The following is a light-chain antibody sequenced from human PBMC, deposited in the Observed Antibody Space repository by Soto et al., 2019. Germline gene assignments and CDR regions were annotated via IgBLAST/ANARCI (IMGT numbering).Light chain of an antibody. V-gene: IGLV2-14*01. Sequence: QSALTRPASVSGSPGQAITISCSGSSSDVGAHNFVSWYQHHPGKAPKLMIYEVSNRPSGVSNRFSGSKSGNTASLTISGLQAEDEADYYCNSYTSSNTYVFGSGTKVTVL. J-gene: IGLJ1*01. CDR3: NSYTSSNTYV. CDR2: EVS. CDR1: SSDVGAHNF.